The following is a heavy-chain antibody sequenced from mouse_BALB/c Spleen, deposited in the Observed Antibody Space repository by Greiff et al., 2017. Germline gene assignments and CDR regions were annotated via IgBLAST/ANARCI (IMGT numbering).Heavy chain of an antibody. V-gene: IGHV5-6-5*01. CDR2: ISSGGST. D-gene: IGHD2-3*01. Sequence: EVMLVESGGGLVKPGGSLKLSCAASGFTFSSYAMSWVRQTPEKRLEWVASISSGGSTYYPDSVKGRFTISRDNARNILYLQMSSLRSEDTAMYYCAREEGGYYLYWGQGTTLTVSS. CDR3: AREEGGYYLY. CDR1: GFTFSSYA. J-gene: IGHJ2*01.